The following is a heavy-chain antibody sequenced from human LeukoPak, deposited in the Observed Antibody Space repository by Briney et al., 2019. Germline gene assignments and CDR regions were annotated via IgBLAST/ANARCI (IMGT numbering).Heavy chain of an antibody. J-gene: IGHJ6*03. D-gene: IGHD3-3*01. CDR1: GFSFSSYS. CDR2: IGASSATI. CDR3: AKVFGVEYFYYMDV. V-gene: IGHV3-48*04. Sequence: GGSLRLSCAASGFSFSSYSMNWVPPAPGKGLEWISYIGASSATIHYADSVQGRFTISRDNAKNSLFLQMDNLRAEDTAVYYCAKVFGVEYFYYMDVWGNGATVIVSS.